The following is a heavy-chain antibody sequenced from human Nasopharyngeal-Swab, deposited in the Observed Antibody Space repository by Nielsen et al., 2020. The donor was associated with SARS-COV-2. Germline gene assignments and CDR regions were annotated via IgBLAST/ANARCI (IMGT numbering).Heavy chain of an antibody. J-gene: IGHJ4*02. CDR1: GFTFSSYG. Sequence: GGSLRLSGAASGFTFSSYGMHWVRQAPGKGLEWVAVISYDGSNKYYADSVKGRFTISRDNSKNTLYLQMNSLRAEDTAVYYCAKDMGIADDSFDYWGQGTLVTVSS. CDR2: ISYDGSNK. V-gene: IGHV3-30*18. D-gene: IGHD6-13*01. CDR3: AKDMGIADDSFDY.